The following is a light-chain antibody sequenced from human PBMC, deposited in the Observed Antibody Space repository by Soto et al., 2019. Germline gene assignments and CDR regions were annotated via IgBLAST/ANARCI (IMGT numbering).Light chain of an antibody. J-gene: IGKJ1*01. CDR3: QQYGSSGT. CDR1: QSVSSSY. Sequence: EIVLTQSPCTLSSSPGERATFSCRASQSVSSSYVAWYQQKPGQAPRLLIYGASNRATGIPDRFSGSGSGTDFTLTISRLEPEDFEVYYCQQYGSSGTFGQGTKVDIK. CDR2: GAS. V-gene: IGKV3-20*01.